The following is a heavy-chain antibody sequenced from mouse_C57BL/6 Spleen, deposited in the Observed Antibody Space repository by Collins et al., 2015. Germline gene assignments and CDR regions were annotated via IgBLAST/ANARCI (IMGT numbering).Heavy chain of an antibody. CDR2: IDPETGGT. V-gene: IGHV1-15*01. Sequence: QVQLQQSGAELVRPGASVTLSCKASGYTFTDFEIHWVKQTPVHGLEWIGVIDPETGGTAYNQKFKGKAILTADKSSSTAYMELRSLTSEDSAVYFCARLPKWDVLDYWGQGTTLTVSS. CDR1: GYTFTDFE. CDR3: ARLPKWDVLDY. J-gene: IGHJ2*01. D-gene: IGHD4-1*01.